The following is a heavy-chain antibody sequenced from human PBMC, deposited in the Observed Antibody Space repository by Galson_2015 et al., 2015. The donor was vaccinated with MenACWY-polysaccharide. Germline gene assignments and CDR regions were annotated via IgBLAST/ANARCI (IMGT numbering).Heavy chain of an antibody. V-gene: IGHV3-64*01. D-gene: IGHD6-13*01. J-gene: IGHJ4*02. CDR2: ITSNGGRT. CDR3: AREIAVGYTSSWYSDR. Sequence: SLRLSCAASGFTFSNYAMHRVRQAPGKGLEYVAVITSNGGRTAYGNSVQGRFTISRDNSKNTLYLQMDNLRAEDTAVYYCAREIAVGYTSSWYSDRWGQGILVTVSS. CDR1: GFTFSNYA.